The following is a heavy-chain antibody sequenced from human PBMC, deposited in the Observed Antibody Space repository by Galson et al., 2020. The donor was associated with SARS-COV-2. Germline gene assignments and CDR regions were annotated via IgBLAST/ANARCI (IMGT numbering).Heavy chain of an antibody. CDR3: ARDGQLSSGWAFDY. V-gene: IGHV3-33*01. Sequence: GESLKISCAASGFTFENHAMHWVRQAPGKGLEWVAQIFYDGSNKYYLESVKGRFTISRDNSENTVSLQMDNLRAEDTAVYFCARDGQLSSGWAFDYWGQGALDTVST. CDR1: GFTFENHA. CDR2: IFYDGSNK. J-gene: IGHJ4*02. D-gene: IGHD6-19*01.